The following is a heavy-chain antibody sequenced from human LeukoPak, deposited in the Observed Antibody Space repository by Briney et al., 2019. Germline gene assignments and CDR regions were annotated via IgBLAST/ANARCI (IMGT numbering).Heavy chain of an antibody. V-gene: IGHV4-59*08. Sequence: SETLSLTCTVSGGSISSYYWSWIRQPPGKGLEWIGYIYYSGSTNYNPSLKSRINISVDTTKSQFALELSSVTGADAAVYYGAGEGGDYWGQGTLVTVSS. CDR2: IYYSGST. D-gene: IGHD3-10*01. CDR1: GGSISSYY. J-gene: IGHJ4*02. CDR3: AGEGGDY.